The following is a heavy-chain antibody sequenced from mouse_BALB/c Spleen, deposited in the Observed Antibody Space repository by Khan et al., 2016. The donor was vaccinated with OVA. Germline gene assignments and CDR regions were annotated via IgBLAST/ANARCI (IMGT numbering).Heavy chain of an antibody. CDR1: GFSLTTYG. CDR3: ARQPYYHYNIMDY. Sequence: QVQLKESGPGLAAPSQSLSITCTISGFSLTTYGVHWVRQPPGKGLAWLVVIWSDGTTNYNSALKSRLTITTDYSQSQVSLNMHSRQTDDTAIYFCARQPYYHYNIMDYWGQGTSVTVSS. D-gene: IGHD2-10*01. V-gene: IGHV2-6-1*01. J-gene: IGHJ4*01. CDR2: IWSDGTT.